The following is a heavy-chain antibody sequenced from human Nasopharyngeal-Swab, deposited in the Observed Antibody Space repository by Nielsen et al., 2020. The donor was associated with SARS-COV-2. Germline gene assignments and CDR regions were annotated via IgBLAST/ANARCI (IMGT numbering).Heavy chain of an antibody. V-gene: IGHV3-23*01. CDR3: AKRHGRGAYFDY. Sequence: GESLKISCAASGFTFSSYAMSWVRQAPGKGLEWVSAISGSGGSTYYADSVKGRFTISRDNSKNTLYLQMNSLRAEDTAVYYCAKRHGRGAYFDYWGQGTLVTVSS. CDR1: GFTFSSYA. CDR2: ISGSGGST. J-gene: IGHJ4*02.